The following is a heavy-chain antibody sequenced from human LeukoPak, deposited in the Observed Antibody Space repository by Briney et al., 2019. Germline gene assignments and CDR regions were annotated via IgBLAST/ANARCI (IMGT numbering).Heavy chain of an antibody. CDR3: AEDLIAVAGTSAGTFDY. CDR2: ISWNSGSI. J-gene: IGHJ4*02. D-gene: IGHD6-19*01. Sequence: PGGSLRLSCAASGFTFDDYAMHWVRQAPGKGLEWVSGISWNSGSIGYADSVKGRFTISRDNAKNSLYLQMNSLRAEDTALYYCAEDLIAVAGTSAGTFDYWGQGTLVTVSS. V-gene: IGHV3-9*01. CDR1: GFTFDDYA.